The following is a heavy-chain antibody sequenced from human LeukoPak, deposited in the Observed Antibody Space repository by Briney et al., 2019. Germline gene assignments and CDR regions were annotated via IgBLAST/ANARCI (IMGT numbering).Heavy chain of an antibody. CDR3: ARHDRIIASPLV. CDR1: GGSLSGYY. J-gene: IGHJ4*02. V-gene: IGHV4-39*01. Sequence: SETLSLTCAVYGGSLSGYYWSWIRQPPGKGLEWIGSIYYSGSTYYNPSLKSRLTISVDTSKNQFSLKLSSVTAADTAVYYCARHDRIIASPLVWGQGTLVTVSS. CDR2: IYYSGST. D-gene: IGHD6-13*01.